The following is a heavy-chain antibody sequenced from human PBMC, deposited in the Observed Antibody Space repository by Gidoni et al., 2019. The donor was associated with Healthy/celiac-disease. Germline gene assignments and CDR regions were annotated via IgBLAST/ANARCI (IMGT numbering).Heavy chain of an antibody. CDR1: GWSISSGAYY. V-gene: IGHV4-30-4*01. J-gene: IGHJ3*02. Sequence: QVQLQESGPGLVKPSQSLSLTCTVPGWSISSGAYYWSWIRQPPGKGLEWIGYIYYSGSTYYNPALKSRVTISVDTSKNQFSLKLSSVTAADTAVYYCARDNPMVRGGSDAFDIWGQGTMVTVSS. D-gene: IGHD3-10*01. CDR3: ARDNPMVRGGSDAFDI. CDR2: IYYSGST.